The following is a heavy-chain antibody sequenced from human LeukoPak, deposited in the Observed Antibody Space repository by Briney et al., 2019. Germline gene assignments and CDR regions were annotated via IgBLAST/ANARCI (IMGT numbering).Heavy chain of an antibody. V-gene: IGHV4-39*01. CDR2: IYYSGST. Sequence: SETLSLTCTVSGGSISSSSYYWGWIRQPQGKGLEWIGSIYYSGSTYYNPSLKSRVTISVDTSKNQFSLNLSSVTAADTAVYYCANHYDSSGYGYFDYWGQGTLVTVSS. CDR1: GGSISSSSYY. D-gene: IGHD3-22*01. CDR3: ANHYDSSGYGYFDY. J-gene: IGHJ4*02.